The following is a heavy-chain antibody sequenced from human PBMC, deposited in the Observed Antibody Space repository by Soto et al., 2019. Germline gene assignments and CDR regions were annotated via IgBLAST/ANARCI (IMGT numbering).Heavy chain of an antibody. J-gene: IGHJ4*02. CDR3: TTRGALGY. CDR1: DLSFSNAY. CDR2: IKSKTDGGTI. D-gene: IGHD2-15*01. Sequence: EVQLVESGGGLVKPGESLRLSCAASDLSFSNAYINWVRQAPGKGLEWVGRIKSKTDGGTIASAAPVKGRFIISRDDSSNTVDLQMNSLKTDDTAVYYCTTRGALGYWGQGTLVTVSS. V-gene: IGHV3-15*07.